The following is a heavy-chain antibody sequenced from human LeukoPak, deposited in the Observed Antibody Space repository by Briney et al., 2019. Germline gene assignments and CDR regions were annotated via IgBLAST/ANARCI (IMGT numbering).Heavy chain of an antibody. V-gene: IGHV3-74*01. Sequence: GGSLRLSCAASGFTFSRYWMHWVRQAPGMGLVWVSRINEDGSTTSYADSVKGRFTISRDNVKNTLYLQMNGLRAEDTAVYYCARGGLEPVDYWGQGTLVTVSS. CDR3: ARGGLEPVDY. CDR2: INEDGSTT. J-gene: IGHJ4*02. CDR1: GFTFSRYW. D-gene: IGHD1-14*01.